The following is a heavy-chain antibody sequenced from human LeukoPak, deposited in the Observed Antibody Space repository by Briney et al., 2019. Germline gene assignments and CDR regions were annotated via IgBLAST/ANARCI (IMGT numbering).Heavy chain of an antibody. CDR3: AKAVIVVVKGLGRGDYGMDV. V-gene: IGHV3-23*01. Sequence: GGSLRLSCAASGFTFSSYAMSWVRQAPGKGLEWVSAISGSGGSTYYADSVKGRFTISRDNSKNTLYLQMNSLRAEGTAVYYCAKAVIVVVKGLGRGDYGMDVWGQGTTVTVSS. J-gene: IGHJ6*02. CDR2: ISGSGGST. D-gene: IGHD3-22*01. CDR1: GFTFSSYA.